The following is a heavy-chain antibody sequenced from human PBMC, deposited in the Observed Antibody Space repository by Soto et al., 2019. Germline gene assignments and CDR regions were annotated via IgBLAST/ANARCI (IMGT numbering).Heavy chain of an antibody. V-gene: IGHV1-18*01. Sequence: QVQLEQSGDEVKKPGASVKVSCKASGYIFVNYGIAWVRQAPGQGLEWLGWISPYTGNTYYATKVQGRLTLTTDTAPSTALTDERSLKTGDSAVSYCAKVNLYVTPTAQAVWGQGTTATVSS. D-gene: IGHD3-16*01. CDR3: AKVNLYVTPTAQAV. J-gene: IGHJ6*02. CDR1: GYIFVNYG. CDR2: ISPYTGNT.